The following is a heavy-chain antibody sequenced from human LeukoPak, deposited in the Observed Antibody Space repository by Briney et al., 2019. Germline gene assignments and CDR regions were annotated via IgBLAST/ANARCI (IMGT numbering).Heavy chain of an antibody. CDR1: GFTFNTYW. CDR2: INGDASST. D-gene: IGHD6-13*01. CDR3: ARDSSTFPGYTSDY. Sequence: GESLRLSCAGSGFTFNTYWMHWVRQAPGKGLVWVSRINGDASSTNYADSVKGRFTISRDNAKNSLYLQMNSLRAEDTAVYYCARDSSTFPGYTSDYWGQGTLVTVSS. J-gene: IGHJ4*02. V-gene: IGHV3-74*01.